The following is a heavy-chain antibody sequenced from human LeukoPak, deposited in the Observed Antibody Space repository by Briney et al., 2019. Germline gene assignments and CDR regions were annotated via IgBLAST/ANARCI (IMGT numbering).Heavy chain of an antibody. V-gene: IGHV3-21*06. J-gene: IGHJ5*02. CDR3: AREVTGYKSGQKYSWFDP. Sequence: KTGGSLRLSCAASGFTFSNFGMSWVRQAPGKGLEWASSISTTGSDIYYADSVRGRFTISRDNAKNSLYLQMTSLRVEDTAVYYCAREVTGYKSGQKYSWFDPWGQGTLVTVSS. D-gene: IGHD6-19*01. CDR2: ISTTGSDI. CDR1: GFTFSNFG.